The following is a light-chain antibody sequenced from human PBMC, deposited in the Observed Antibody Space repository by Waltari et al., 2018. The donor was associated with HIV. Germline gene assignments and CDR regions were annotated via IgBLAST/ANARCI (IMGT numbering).Light chain of an antibody. Sequence: QSVLTQPPSASGTPGPRVTISCSGSNSNFGANYVSWYQQFPGAAPKLLIYRNSQRPSGVPDRFSGSKSGTSASLAISGLRSDDEANYYCATWDDSLSLWVFGGGTKLTVL. V-gene: IGLV1-47*01. CDR1: NSNFGANY. CDR2: RNS. J-gene: IGLJ3*02. CDR3: ATWDDSLSLWV.